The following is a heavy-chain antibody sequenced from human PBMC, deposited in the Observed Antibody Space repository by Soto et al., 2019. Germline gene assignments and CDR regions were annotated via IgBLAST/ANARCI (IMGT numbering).Heavy chain of an antibody. Sequence: GESLKISCNASGFTFTSYWIAWVRQMPGKGLEWMGIIYPGDSDTSYSPSFQGQVTISADKSINTAYLQWSSLKASDTAMYYCAKHEGYCSSTTCSNFDYCGQGTLVTVSS. D-gene: IGHD2-2*01. J-gene: IGHJ4*02. CDR1: GFTFTSYW. V-gene: IGHV5-51*01. CDR2: IYPGDSDT. CDR3: AKHEGYCSSTTCSNFDY.